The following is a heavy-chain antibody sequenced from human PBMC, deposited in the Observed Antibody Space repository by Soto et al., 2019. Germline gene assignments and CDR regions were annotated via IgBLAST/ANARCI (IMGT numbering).Heavy chain of an antibody. V-gene: IGHV5-51*04. J-gene: IGHJ4*02. D-gene: IGHD3-3*01. CDR2: IYPGDSDT. CDR3: ARLGWGSGYETPFDY. CDR1: GYSFTSYW. Sequence: GAEVKKPGESLKISCKGSGYSFTSYWIGWVRQMPGKGLEWMGIIYPGDSDTRYSPSFQGQVTISADKPISTAYLQWSSLKASDTAMYYCARLGWGSGYETPFDYWGQGTLVTVSS.